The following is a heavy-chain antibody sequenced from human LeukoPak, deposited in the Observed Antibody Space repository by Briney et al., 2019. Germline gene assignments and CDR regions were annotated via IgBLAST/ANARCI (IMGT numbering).Heavy chain of an antibody. CDR2: IEVGGAIT. D-gene: IGHD1-26*01. CDR1: GFTFSSYA. CDR3: AKPLGGSYLFDR. V-gene: IGHV3-23*01. J-gene: IGHJ4*02. Sequence: GGSLRLSCAASGFTFSSYAMTRVRRAPGKGLEWVSTIEVGGAITHYAASVKARFTISRDTSKKILYLQMDSLRPEDTAVYYCAKPLGGSYLFDRWGQGTLVTVSS.